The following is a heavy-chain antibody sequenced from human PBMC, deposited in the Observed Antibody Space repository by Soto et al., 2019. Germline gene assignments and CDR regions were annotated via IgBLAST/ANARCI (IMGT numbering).Heavy chain of an antibody. J-gene: IGHJ6*03. V-gene: IGHV6-1*01. CDR1: GDSVSSNSAG. CDR2: TYYKSRWFN. CDR3: ARGSWDDVSGHYYMDV. D-gene: IGHD5-12*01. Sequence: QVQLQLSGPGLMEPSQTLSLTCAISGDSVSSNSAGWNWVRQTPSRGLEWLGRTYYKSRWFNNYAVSVKSRLTITPDTSQNQFSLHLDSVTPEDTAVYFCARGSWDDVSGHYYMDVWGKGTTVTVSS.